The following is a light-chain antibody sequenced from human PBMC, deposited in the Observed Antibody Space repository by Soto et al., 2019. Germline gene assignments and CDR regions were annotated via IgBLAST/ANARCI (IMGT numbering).Light chain of an antibody. CDR2: DVR. CDR1: SSDVGGYNH. Sequence: QSVLTQPASVSGSPGQSITISCTGTSSDVGGYNHVSWYQQHPGKAPKVMIYDVRNRPSGVSNRFSGSKSGNTASLTISGLQAEDEADYYCSSYTSSSPLVVFGGGTKVTVL. J-gene: IGLJ2*01. V-gene: IGLV2-14*01. CDR3: SSYTSSSPLVV.